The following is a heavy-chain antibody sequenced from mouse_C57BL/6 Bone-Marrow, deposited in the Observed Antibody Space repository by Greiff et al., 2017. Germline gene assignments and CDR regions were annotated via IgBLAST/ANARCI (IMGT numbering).Heavy chain of an antibody. D-gene: IGHD2-4*01. CDR3: ARRRRLRQGYYYAMDY. V-gene: IGHV1-75*01. CDR1: GFNIKDYY. Sequence: QVQLQQSGAELVKPGASVKLSCTASGFNIKDYYINWVKQRPGQGLAWIGWIFPGSGSTYYNEKFKGKATLTVDKSSSTAYMLLSSLTSEDSAVXFCARRRRLRQGYYYAMDYWGQGTSVTVSS. CDR2: IFPGSGST. J-gene: IGHJ4*01.